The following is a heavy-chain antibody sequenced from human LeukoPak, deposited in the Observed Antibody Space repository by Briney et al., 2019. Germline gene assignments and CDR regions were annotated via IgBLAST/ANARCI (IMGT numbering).Heavy chain of an antibody. CDR1: GYTLTELS. D-gene: IGHD6-19*01. CDR3: ASNAGYSSGWYAIDAFDI. J-gene: IGHJ3*02. CDR2: FDPEDGET. V-gene: IGHV1-24*01. Sequence: GASVKVSCKVSGYTLTELSMHWVRQAPGKGLEWMGGFDPEDGETIYAQKFQGRVTMTEDTSTDTAYMELSSLRSEDTAVYYCASNAGYSSGWYAIDAFDIWGQGTMVTVPS.